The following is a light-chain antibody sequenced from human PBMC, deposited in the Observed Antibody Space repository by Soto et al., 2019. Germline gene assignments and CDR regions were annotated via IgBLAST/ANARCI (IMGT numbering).Light chain of an antibody. CDR1: QDVSSN. Sequence: EMVVTQSPSTLSVSPGERATLSCRASQDVSSNLAWYQQKPGKAPSLLIYGASTRATGTPARFSGSGSGTEVTLTISSMQSADYVAYFCQQYISWQLTFGGGTKVEI. V-gene: IGKV3-15*01. CDR2: GAS. J-gene: IGKJ4*01. CDR3: QQYISWQLT.